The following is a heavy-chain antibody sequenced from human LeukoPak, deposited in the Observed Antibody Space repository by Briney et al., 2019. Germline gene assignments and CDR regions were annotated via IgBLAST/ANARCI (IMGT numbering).Heavy chain of an antibody. V-gene: IGHV4-39*07. CDR3: ARGLEAHHTVTTEKYYFDY. D-gene: IGHD4-17*01. CDR2: IYYSGST. Sequence: SETLSLTCTVSGGSISSSSYYWGWIRQPPGKGLEWIGSIYYSGSTYYNPSLKSRVTISVDTSKNQFSLKLSSVTAADTAVYYCARGLEAHHTVTTEKYYFDYWGQGTLVTVSS. CDR1: GGSISSSSYY. J-gene: IGHJ4*02.